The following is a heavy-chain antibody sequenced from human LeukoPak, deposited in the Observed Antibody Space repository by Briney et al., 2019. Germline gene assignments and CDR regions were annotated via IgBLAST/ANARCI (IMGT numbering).Heavy chain of an antibody. D-gene: IGHD3-3*01. V-gene: IGHV2-70*11. CDR1: GFSLSTSGMC. J-gene: IGHJ4*02. CDR2: IDWDDDK. CDR3: ARIMGGWSGYYLDY. Sequence: ESGPALVKPTQTLTLTCTFSGFSLSTSGMCVSWIRQPPGKALEWLARIDWDDDKYYSTSLKTRLTISKDTSKNQVVLTMTNMDPVDTATYYCARIMGGWSGYYLDYWGQGTLVTVSS.